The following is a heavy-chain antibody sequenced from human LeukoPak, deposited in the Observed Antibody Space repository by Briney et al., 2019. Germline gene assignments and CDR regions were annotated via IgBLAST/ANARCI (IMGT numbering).Heavy chain of an antibody. J-gene: IGHJ4*02. Sequence: PGGSLRLSCAASGFTVSSNYMNWVRQAPGKGLEWVSYISSSGSTIYYADSVKGRFTISRDNAKNSLYLQMNSLRAEDTAVYYCARLADSGYDLAYYFDYWGQGTLVTVSS. CDR3: ARLADSGYDLAYYFDY. V-gene: IGHV3-11*01. CDR1: GFTVSSNY. CDR2: ISSSGSTI. D-gene: IGHD5-12*01.